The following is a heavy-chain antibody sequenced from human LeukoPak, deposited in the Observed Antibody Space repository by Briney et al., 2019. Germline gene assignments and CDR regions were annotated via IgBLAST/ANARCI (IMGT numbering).Heavy chain of an antibody. D-gene: IGHD3-10*01. J-gene: IGHJ4*02. CDR1: GFTFSSYG. CDR2: ISYDGSNK. Sequence: GRSLRLSCAAPGFTFSSYGMHWVRQAPGKGLEWVAVISYDGSNKYYADSVKGRFTISRDNSKNTLYLQMNSLRAEDTAVYYCAKGGYGSGRKRHYFDYWGQGTLVTVSS. CDR3: AKGGYGSGRKRHYFDY. V-gene: IGHV3-30*18.